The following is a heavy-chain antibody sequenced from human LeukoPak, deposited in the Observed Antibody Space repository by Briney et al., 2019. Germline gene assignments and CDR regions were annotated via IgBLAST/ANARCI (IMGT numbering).Heavy chain of an antibody. CDR3: ARVKGYYDSSGYLDAFDI. D-gene: IGHD3-22*01. J-gene: IGHJ3*02. Sequence: PGGSLRLSCAASGFTFSAHHISWIRQAPGKGLEWVSYITTSATYIYYADSVEGRFTISRDDAKNSLYLQMNSLRAEDTAVYYCARVKGYYDSSGYLDAFDIWGQGTMVTVSS. V-gene: IGHV3-11*04. CDR1: GFTFSAHH. CDR2: ITTSATYI.